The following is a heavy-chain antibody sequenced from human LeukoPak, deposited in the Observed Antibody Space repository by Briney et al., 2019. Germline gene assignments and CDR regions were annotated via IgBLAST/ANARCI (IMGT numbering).Heavy chain of an antibody. CDR1: GYTFTSYY. J-gene: IGHJ4*02. CDR3: ARGIGGSYYVGYYSDY. D-gene: IGHD1-26*01. V-gene: IGHV1-46*01. CDR2: INPSGGST. Sequence: ASVKVSCKASGYTFTSYYMHWVRQAPGQGLEWMGIINPSGGSTSYAQKFQGRVTMTRDTSTSTVYMELSSLKSEDTAVYYCARGIGGSYYVGYYSDYWGQGTLVTVSS.